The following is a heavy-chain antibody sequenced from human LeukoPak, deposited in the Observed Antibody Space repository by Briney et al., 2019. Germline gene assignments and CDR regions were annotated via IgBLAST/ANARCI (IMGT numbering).Heavy chain of an antibody. CDR2: ISGSSGST. V-gene: IGHV3-23*01. J-gene: IGHJ4*02. CDR1: GFTFSSYA. D-gene: IGHD3-10*01. CDR3: AKGGGDRRGLYFDS. Sequence: GGSLRLSCAASGFTFSSYAMNWVRQAPGKGLERVSSISGSSGSTYYADSVKGRFSISRDRSRKTLYLQINNLRAEDTAVYYCAKGGGDRRGLYFDSWGQGTLVSVSS.